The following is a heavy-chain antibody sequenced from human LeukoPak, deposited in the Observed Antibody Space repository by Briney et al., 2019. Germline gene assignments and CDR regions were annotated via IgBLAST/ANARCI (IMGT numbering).Heavy chain of an antibody. J-gene: IGHJ6*02. CDR2: SIPFVVLT. V-gene: IGHV1-69*10. D-gene: IGHD3-10*01. CDR3: ARGLHFTMVRGGTTNYYYGMDV. Sequence: GAPVKVSCKASGGTSASFVITGGGRAPGQGLGGWGGSIPFVVLTNYAQKFQGRVTIIADNSTRTAYMELSSLTSEDTAVYYCARGLHFTMVRGGTTNYYYGMDVWGQGTSVTVSS. CDR1: GGTSASFV.